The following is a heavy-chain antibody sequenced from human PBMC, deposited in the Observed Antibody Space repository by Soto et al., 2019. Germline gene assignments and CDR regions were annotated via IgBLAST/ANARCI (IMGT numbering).Heavy chain of an antibody. V-gene: IGHV4-39*01. J-gene: IGHJ4*02. Sequence: QLQLQESGPGLVKPPETLSLTCTVSGGSISSRSHYWGWIRQSPGRHLEWIGSSYYRGSTHYNPSLKTRVTITVDTSKNQVSLKVFSVTAADTAVYYCETADGFGVVTPFFEYWRQGILVTV. CDR2: SYYRGST. CDR3: ETADGFGVVTPFFEY. CDR1: GGSISSRSHY. D-gene: IGHD3-3*01.